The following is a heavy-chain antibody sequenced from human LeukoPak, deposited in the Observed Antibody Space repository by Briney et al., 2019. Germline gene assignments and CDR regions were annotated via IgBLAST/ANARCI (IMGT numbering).Heavy chain of an antibody. V-gene: IGHV3-7*03. CDR2: IKQDGSEK. J-gene: IGHJ4*02. Sequence: GGSLRLSCAASGFTFSSYWMTWVRQAPGKGLEWVANIKQDGSEKYYVDSVKGRFTISRDNAKNSLYLQVNSLRAEDTALYYCARSVPDYTRFDYWGQGALVTVSS. CDR3: ARSVPDYTRFDY. CDR1: GFTFSSYW. D-gene: IGHD4-11*01.